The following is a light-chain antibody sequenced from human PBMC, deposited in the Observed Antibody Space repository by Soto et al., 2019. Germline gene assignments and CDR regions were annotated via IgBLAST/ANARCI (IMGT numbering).Light chain of an antibody. J-gene: IGLJ2*01. V-gene: IGLV2-8*01. CDR1: SSDVGGYNY. CDR3: RSYAARNNLVV. CDR2: EVS. Sequence: QSALTQPPSASGSPGQSVTISCIGTSSDVGGYNYVSWYQQHPGKAPKLMIYEVSKRPSGVPDRFSGSKSGNTASLTVSGLQAYEEADYYCRSYAARNNLVVFGGETKLTVL.